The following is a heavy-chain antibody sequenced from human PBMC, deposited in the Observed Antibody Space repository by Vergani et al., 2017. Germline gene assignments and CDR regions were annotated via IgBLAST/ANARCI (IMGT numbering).Heavy chain of an antibody. J-gene: IGHJ4*02. D-gene: IGHD1-26*01. Sequence: EVQLLESGGGLVQPGGSLRLSCAASGFTFSSYAMSWVRQAPGKGLEWVSAISGSGGSTYYADSVKGRFTISRDNSKNTLYLQMNSLRAEDTAVYYCARALSGSYYFGYFDYWGQGTLVTVSS. V-gene: IGHV3-23*01. CDR2: ISGSGGST. CDR1: GFTFSSYA. CDR3: ARALSGSYYFGYFDY.